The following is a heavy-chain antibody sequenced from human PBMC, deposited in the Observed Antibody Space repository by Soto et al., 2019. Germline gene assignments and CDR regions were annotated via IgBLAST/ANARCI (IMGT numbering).Heavy chain of an antibody. D-gene: IGHD3-22*01. CDR1: GGTFSSYA. Sequence: QVQLVQSGAEVKKPGSSVKVSCKASGGTFSSYAISWVRQAPGQGLEWMGGIISIFGTANYAQKFQGRVTITADESTSTAYMELSSLRSEDTAVYYCARAPYYYDSSGLEYYFDYWGQGTLVTVSS. CDR2: IISIFGTA. V-gene: IGHV1-69*01. CDR3: ARAPYYYDSSGLEYYFDY. J-gene: IGHJ4*02.